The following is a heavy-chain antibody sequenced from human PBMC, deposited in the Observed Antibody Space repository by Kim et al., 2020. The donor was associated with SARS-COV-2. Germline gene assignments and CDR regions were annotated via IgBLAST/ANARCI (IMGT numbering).Heavy chain of an antibody. D-gene: IGHD3-9*01. V-gene: IGHV1-2*06. J-gene: IGHJ6*03. Sequence: ASVKVSCKASGYTFTGYYMHWVRQAPGQGLEWMGRINPNSGGTNYAQKFQGRVTMTRDTSISTAYMELSRLRSDDPAVYYCAREPPYYDILTGYPTDYYYYYMDVWGKGTTVTVSS. CDR1: GYTFTGYY. CDR2: INPNSGGT. CDR3: AREPPYYDILTGYPTDYYYYYMDV.